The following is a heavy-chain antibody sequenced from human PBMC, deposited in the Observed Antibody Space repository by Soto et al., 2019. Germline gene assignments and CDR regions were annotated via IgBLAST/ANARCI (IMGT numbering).Heavy chain of an antibody. J-gene: IGHJ4*02. CDR2: IYHSGST. V-gene: IGHV4-30-2*01. D-gene: IGHD6-19*01. Sequence: QLQLQESGSGLVKPSQTLSLTCAVSGGSISSGGYSWSWLRQPPGKGLEWIGYIYHSGSTYYNPSLKGRVTISVDRSKTQFSLKLSSVTAADTAVYYCASAGGLGAVAADYWGQGTLVTVSS. CDR1: GGSISSGGYS. CDR3: ASAGGLGAVAADY.